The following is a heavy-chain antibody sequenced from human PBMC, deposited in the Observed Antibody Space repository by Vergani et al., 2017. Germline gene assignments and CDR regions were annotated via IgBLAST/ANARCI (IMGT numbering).Heavy chain of an antibody. CDR3: AKEIRSSGWPRYFDL. V-gene: IGHV3-23*04. CDR1: GFTVSSNY. Sequence: ELQLVESGGGLVQPGGSLRLSCAASGFTVSSNYMSWVRQAPGKGLEWVSVSSGSGGSTYYADSVKGRFTISRDNSKNTLYLQMNSLRAEDKAVYYCAKEIRSSGWPRYFDLWGRGTLVTVSS. CDR2: SSGSGGST. D-gene: IGHD6-19*01. J-gene: IGHJ2*01.